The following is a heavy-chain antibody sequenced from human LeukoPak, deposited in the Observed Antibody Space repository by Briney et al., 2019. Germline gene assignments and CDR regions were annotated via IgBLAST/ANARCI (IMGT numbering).Heavy chain of an antibody. CDR1: GGSISSGGYY. CDR2: IYHSGST. CDR3: ATSPVVPAPIRH. D-gene: IGHD2-2*01. J-gene: IGHJ4*02. V-gene: IGHV4-30-2*01. Sequence: SQTLSLTCTVSGGSISSGGYYWSWIRQPPGKGLEWIGYIYHSGSTYYNPSLKSRVTISVDRSKNQFSLKLSSVTAADTAVYYCATSPVVPAPIRHWGQGTLATVSS.